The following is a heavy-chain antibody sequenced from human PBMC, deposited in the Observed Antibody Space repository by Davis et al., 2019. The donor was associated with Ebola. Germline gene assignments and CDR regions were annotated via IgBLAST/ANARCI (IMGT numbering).Heavy chain of an antibody. CDR3: ARGDFYYGVDV. Sequence: GESLKISCAASGFSVSTKYMNWVRQAPGKGLQWVSIMYSGGTTYYADSLKGRFTIFRDSSKNTVYLQMNNLRAEDTAVYYCARGDFYYGVDVWGQGATVTVSS. CDR2: MYSGGTT. V-gene: IGHV3-53*01. J-gene: IGHJ6*02. CDR1: GFSVSTKY.